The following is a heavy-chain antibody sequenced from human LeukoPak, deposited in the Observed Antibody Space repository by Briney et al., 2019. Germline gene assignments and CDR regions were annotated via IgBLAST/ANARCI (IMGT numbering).Heavy chain of an antibody. J-gene: IGHJ4*02. V-gene: IGHV3-33*01. CDR1: GFTFSSYG. CDR2: IWYDGSNK. D-gene: IGHD6-13*01. CDR3: ARSSSWDHFDY. Sequence: GGSLRLSCAASGFTFSSYGMHWVRQAPGKGLEWVAVIWYDGSNKYYADSVKGRFIISRDNSKNTLYLQMNSLRAEDTAVYYCARSSSWDHFDYWGQGTLVTVSS.